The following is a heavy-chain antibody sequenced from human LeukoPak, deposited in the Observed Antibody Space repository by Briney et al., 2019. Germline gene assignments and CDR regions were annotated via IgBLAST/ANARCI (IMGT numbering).Heavy chain of an antibody. Sequence: GGSLRLSCAASGFTFDDYGMSWVRQAPGKGLEWVSGINWNGGSTGYADSVKGRFTISRDNAKNSLYLQMNSLRAEDTALYYCARYSGSYYNRDYYYYMDVWGKGPRSPSP. CDR1: GFTFDDYG. V-gene: IGHV3-20*04. CDR2: INWNGGST. D-gene: IGHD1-26*01. J-gene: IGHJ6*03. CDR3: ARYSGSYYNRDYYYYMDV.